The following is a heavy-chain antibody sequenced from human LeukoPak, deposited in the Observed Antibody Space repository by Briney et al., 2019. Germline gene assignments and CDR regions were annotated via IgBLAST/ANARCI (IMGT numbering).Heavy chain of an antibody. CDR1: GFTFSSYA. CDR2: ISYDGSNK. CDR3: ARVSEYQLLYAYFDY. Sequence: PGGSLRLSCAASGFTFSSYAMHWVRQAPGKGLEWVAVISYDGSNKYYADSVKGRFTISRDNSKNTLYLQMNSLRVEDTAVYYCARVSEYQLLYAYFDYWGQGTLVTVSS. V-gene: IGHV3-30*01. D-gene: IGHD2-2*02. J-gene: IGHJ4*02.